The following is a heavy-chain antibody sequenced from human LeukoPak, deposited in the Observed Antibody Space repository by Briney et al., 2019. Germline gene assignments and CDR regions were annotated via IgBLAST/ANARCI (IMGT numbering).Heavy chain of an antibody. CDR1: GYTFTSYY. D-gene: IGHD3-10*01. Sequence: GASVKVSCKASGYTFTSYYMHWVRQAPGQGREWMGIINPSGGSTSYAQKFQGRVTMTRDTSTSTVYMELSSLRSEDTAVYYCARGRPIAITMVRGAQIDYWGQGTLVTVSS. CDR3: ARGRPIAITMVRGAQIDY. CDR2: INPSGGST. V-gene: IGHV1-46*01. J-gene: IGHJ4*02.